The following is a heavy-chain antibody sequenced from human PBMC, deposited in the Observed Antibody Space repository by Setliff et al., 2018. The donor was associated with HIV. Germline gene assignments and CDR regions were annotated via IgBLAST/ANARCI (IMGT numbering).Heavy chain of an antibody. CDR3: AGPRGDEAFDV. J-gene: IGHJ3*01. CDR1: GGSSSTHA. CDR2: IISILGIT. Sequence: ASVNVSCKASGGSSSTHAMNWVRQAPGQGLEWMGQIISILGITNYAQKFQGRVTLTADESTSTMYMELSSLTSDDTAVYYCAGPRGDEAFDVWGQGTMVTVSS. V-gene: IGHV1-69*10.